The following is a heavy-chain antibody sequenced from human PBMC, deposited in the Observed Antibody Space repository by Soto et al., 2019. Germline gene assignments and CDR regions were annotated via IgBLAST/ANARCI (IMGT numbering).Heavy chain of an antibody. D-gene: IGHD1-26*01. V-gene: IGHV3-23*01. Sequence: EVQLFESGGGLVQPGGSLRLSCAASGFTFSRYAMRWVRQAPVKGLEWVSAISGSGGSTYYADSVKGRFTISRDNSKNTLYLQMNSLRAEDTAVYYCARRGSGSYYDYWGQGTLVTVSS. CDR3: ARRGSGSYYDY. CDR2: ISGSGGST. J-gene: IGHJ4*02. CDR1: GFTFSRYA.